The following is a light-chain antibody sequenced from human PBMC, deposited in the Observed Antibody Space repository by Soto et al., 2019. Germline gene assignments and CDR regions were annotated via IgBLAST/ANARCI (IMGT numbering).Light chain of an antibody. CDR1: QGISNY. CDR3: QQVNSYPRT. Sequence: DIQLTQSPSFLSASVGDRVTITCRASQGISNYLAWYQQKPGQAPKLLIYLASTLQSGVPSRFGGSGSGTEFTLTISSLQPEDFATYYCQQVNSYPRTFGPGTKVDIK. J-gene: IGKJ3*01. V-gene: IGKV1-9*01. CDR2: LAS.